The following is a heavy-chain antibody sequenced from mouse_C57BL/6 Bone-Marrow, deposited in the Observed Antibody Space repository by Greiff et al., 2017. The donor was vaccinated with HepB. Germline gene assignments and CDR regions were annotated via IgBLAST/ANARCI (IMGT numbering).Heavy chain of an antibody. V-gene: IGHV1-55*01. J-gene: IGHJ1*03. CDR2: IYPGSGST. CDR1: GYTFTSYW. CDR3: ASHYYGSGYCWYFDV. Sequence: QVQLQQPGAELVKPGASVKMSCKASGYTFTSYWITWVKQRPGQGLEWIGDIYPGSGSTNYNEKFKSKATLTVDTSSSTAYMQLSSLTSEDSAVYYCASHYYGSGYCWYFDVWGTGTTVTVSS. D-gene: IGHD1-1*01.